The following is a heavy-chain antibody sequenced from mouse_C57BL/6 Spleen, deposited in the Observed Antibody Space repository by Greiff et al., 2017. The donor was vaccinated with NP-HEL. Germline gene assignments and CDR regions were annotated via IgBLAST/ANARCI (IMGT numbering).Heavy chain of an antibody. J-gene: IGHJ3*01. D-gene: IGHD2-10*02. V-gene: IGHV14-1*01. CDR2: IDPEDGDT. CDR3: TTYGNYEAWFAY. CDR1: GFNIKDYY. Sequence: VQLQQSGAELVRPGASVKLSCTASGFNIKDYYMHWVKQRPEQGLEWIGRIDPEDGDTEYAPTFQGKATMTADTSSNTAYLQLSSLTSEDTAVYYCTTYGNYEAWFAYWGQGTLVTVSA.